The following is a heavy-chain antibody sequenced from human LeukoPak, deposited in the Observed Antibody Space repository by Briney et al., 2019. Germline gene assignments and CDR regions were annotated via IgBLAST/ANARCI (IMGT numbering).Heavy chain of an antibody. CDR1: GGSFSAYY. CDR3: AIDYMTGTGNAGGY. V-gene: IGHV4-34*01. CDR2: INHSGTT. J-gene: IGHJ4*02. D-gene: IGHD3/OR15-3a*01. Sequence: SETLSLTCAVYGGSFSAYYWSWIRQSPGKGLEWIGEINHSGTTVYNPSLKSRVTLSVDTSKKQFSLKLNSVTAADTAVYYCAIDYMTGTGNAGGYWGQGTLVTVSS.